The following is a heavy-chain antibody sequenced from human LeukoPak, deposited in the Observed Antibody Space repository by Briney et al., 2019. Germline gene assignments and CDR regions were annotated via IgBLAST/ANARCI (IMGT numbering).Heavy chain of an antibody. CDR3: AKTSMVSAHYFDY. CDR1: GFTFSSYW. Sequence: GGSLRLSCAASGFTFSSYWMHWVRQAPGKGLVWVSRINSDGSSTSYADSVKGRFTISRDNAKNTLYLQMNSLRAEDTAVYYCAKTSMVSAHYFDYWGQGTLVTVSS. V-gene: IGHV3-74*01. CDR2: INSDGSST. J-gene: IGHJ4*02. D-gene: IGHD5-18*01.